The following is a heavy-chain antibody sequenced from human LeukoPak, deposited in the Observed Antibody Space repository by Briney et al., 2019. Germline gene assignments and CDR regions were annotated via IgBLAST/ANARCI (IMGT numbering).Heavy chain of an antibody. CDR3: ARDYYGSGSYGYFQH. CDR1: GFTFSDYY. Sequence: PGGSLRLSCAASGFTFSDYYMHWVRQAPGKGLEWVAVISYDGGNKYYADSVKGRFTISRDNSKNTVYLQMNSLRAEDTAVYYCARDYYGSGSYGYFQHWGQGTLVTVSS. CDR2: ISYDGGNK. J-gene: IGHJ1*01. D-gene: IGHD3-10*01. V-gene: IGHV3-30-3*01.